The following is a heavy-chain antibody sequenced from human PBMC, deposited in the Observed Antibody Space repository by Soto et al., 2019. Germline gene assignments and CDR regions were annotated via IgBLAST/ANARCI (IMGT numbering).Heavy chain of an antibody. V-gene: IGHV2-5*02. Sequence: QITLKESGPTLVKPTQTLTLTCTFSGFSLSTSGVGVGWIRQPPGKALEWLALIYWDDDKRYSPSLKSSLTITKDNSKNQVVLTMTNMDPVDTATYYCAHSANKGITMVRGAHNDFDYWGQGTLVTVSS. D-gene: IGHD3-10*01. CDR1: GFSLSTSGVG. CDR2: IYWDDDK. CDR3: AHSANKGITMVRGAHNDFDY. J-gene: IGHJ4*02.